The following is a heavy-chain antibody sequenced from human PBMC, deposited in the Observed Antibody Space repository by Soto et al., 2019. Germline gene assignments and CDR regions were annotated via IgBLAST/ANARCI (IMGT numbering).Heavy chain of an antibody. CDR1: GFTFSDSY. V-gene: IGHV3-11*01. CDR2: ITFSGNTV. CDR3: ARVSWREKYGMDV. Sequence: GGSLRLSCAASGFTFSDSYMRLIRQSPGKGLEWISYITFSGNTVYYADSLKGRFTISRDNAKNSLYLQMNRLRAEDTAVYYCARVSWREKYGMDVWGHGTTVTVSS. J-gene: IGHJ6*02.